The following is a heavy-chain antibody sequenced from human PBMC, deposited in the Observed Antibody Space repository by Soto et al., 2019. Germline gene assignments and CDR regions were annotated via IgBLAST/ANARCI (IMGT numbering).Heavy chain of an antibody. CDR2: IIPIFGTA. CDR1: GGTFSSYA. D-gene: IGHD4-4*01. V-gene: IGHV1-69*01. Sequence: QVQLVQSGAEVKKPGSSVKVSCKASGGTFSSYAISWVRQAPGQGLEWMGGIIPIFGTANYAQKFQGSVTITADESTSTAYMELSSLRSEDTAVYYCARVGSATTPPSHGMDVWGQGTTVTVSS. J-gene: IGHJ6*02. CDR3: ARVGSATTPPSHGMDV.